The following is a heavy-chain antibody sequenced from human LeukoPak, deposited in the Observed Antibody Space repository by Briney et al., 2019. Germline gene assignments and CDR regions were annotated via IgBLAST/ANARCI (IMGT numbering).Heavy chain of an antibody. J-gene: IGHJ4*02. Sequence: GGSLRLSCAASGFTFSSYAMSWVRQAPGKGLEWVSAISGSGGSTYYADSVKGRFTISRDNPKNTLYLQMNSLRAEDTAVYYCVRITMVRGAFDYWGQGTLVTVSS. CDR1: GFTFSSYA. V-gene: IGHV3-23*01. CDR3: VRITMVRGAFDY. D-gene: IGHD3-10*01. CDR2: ISGSGGST.